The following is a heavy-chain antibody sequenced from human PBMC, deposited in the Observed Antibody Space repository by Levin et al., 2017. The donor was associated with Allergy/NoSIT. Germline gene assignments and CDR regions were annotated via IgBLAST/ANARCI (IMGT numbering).Heavy chain of an antibody. CDR2: ITYDGNDK. V-gene: IGHV3-30*18. Sequence: GGSLRLSCEASGFSFATYGMHWVRQAPGKGLEWVAVITYDGNDKYYVDSVKGRFTISRDNSQNTLYLQMNSLRAEDTAVYYCAKDQGWVGIERAITGVDDWGQGTLVTVSS. CDR3: AKDQGWVGIERAITGVDD. CDR1: GFSFATYG. D-gene: IGHD1-26*01. J-gene: IGHJ4*02.